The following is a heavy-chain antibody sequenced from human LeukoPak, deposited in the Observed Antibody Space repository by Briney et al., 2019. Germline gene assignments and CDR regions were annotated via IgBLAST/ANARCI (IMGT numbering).Heavy chain of an antibody. D-gene: IGHD2-8*01. Sequence: SETLSLTCTVSGGSISSSSYYWGWIRQPPGKGLEWIGSIYYSGSTYYNPSLKSRVTISVDTSKNQFSLKLSSVTAADTAVYYCAREDIVLMVYAMGAFDXXGQGTMVTVSX. J-gene: IGHJ3*02. CDR1: GGSISSSSYY. CDR2: IYYSGST. V-gene: IGHV4-39*07. CDR3: AREDIVLMVYAMGAFDX.